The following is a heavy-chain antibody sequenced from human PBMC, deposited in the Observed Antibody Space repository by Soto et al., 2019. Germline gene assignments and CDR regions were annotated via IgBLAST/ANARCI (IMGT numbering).Heavy chain of an antibody. CDR3: ARTTVTTGWFDP. CDR1: GGSISSGGYS. D-gene: IGHD4-17*01. CDR2: IYHSGST. J-gene: IGHJ5*02. V-gene: IGHV4-30-2*01. Sequence: PSETLSLTCAVSGGSISSGGYSWSWIRQPPGKGLEWIGYIYHSGSTYYNPSLKSRVTIPVDRSKNQFSLKLSSVTDADTAVYYCARTTVTTGWFDPWGQGTLVTVSS.